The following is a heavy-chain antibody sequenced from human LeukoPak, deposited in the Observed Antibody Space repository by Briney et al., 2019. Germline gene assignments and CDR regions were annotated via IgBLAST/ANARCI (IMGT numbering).Heavy chain of an antibody. Sequence: KPSETLSLTCAVYGGSFSGYYWSWIRQPPGKGLEWIGEINHSGSTNYNPSLKSRVTISVDTSKNQFSLKLSSVTAADTAVYYCARAPAPMLLAFDIWGQGTMVTVSS. D-gene: IGHD3-16*01. CDR1: GGSFSGYY. CDR2: INHSGST. CDR3: ARAPAPMLLAFDI. V-gene: IGHV4-34*01. J-gene: IGHJ3*02.